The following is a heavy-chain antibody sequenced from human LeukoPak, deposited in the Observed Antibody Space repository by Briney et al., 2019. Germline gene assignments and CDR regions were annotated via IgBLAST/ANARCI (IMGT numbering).Heavy chain of an antibody. V-gene: IGHV1-69*02. CDR1: GCILRSYT. Sequence: AASVKVSCKGSGCILRSYTIVWVRPAPGKGLEWMGSIIPMLDIANYAQKFQGRLTIIAEKSTSTAYMALSSLRSEDTAVYYCASPRDCSTTSCYNDDAFDIWGQGTMVTVSS. D-gene: IGHD2-2*02. CDR3: ASPRDCSTTSCYNDDAFDI. J-gene: IGHJ3*02. CDR2: IIPMLDIA.